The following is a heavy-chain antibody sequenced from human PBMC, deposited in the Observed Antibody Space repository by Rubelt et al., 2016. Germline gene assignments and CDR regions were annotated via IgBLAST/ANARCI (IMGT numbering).Heavy chain of an antibody. J-gene: IGHJ4*02. Sequence: QVQLVQSGGEVKRPGASVKVSCKASGYTFISYGITWVRQAPGQGLEWMGWISGNNGNTNYAPKLPGRVTMTTDTSTSTADMELRSLRSDDTAVYYCARDRWQQPDYWGQGTLVTVSS. V-gene: IGHV1-18*01. D-gene: IGHD6-13*01. CDR3: ARDRWQQPDY. CDR2: ISGNNGNT. CDR1: GYTFISYG.